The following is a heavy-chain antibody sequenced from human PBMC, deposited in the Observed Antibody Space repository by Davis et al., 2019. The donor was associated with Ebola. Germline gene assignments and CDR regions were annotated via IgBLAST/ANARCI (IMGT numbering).Heavy chain of an antibody. CDR1: GGSITSTYYY. J-gene: IGHJ3*02. CDR3: ARVYCSGGSCYGYAFDI. Sequence: LRLSCTVSGGSITSTYYYWSWIRQHPGKGLEWIGHIYHSGSTYYNPSLKSRVNISVDTSKNQFSLKLSSVTAADTAVYYCARVYCSGGSCYGYAFDIWGQGTMVTVSS. D-gene: IGHD2-15*01. V-gene: IGHV4-31*03. CDR2: IYHSGST.